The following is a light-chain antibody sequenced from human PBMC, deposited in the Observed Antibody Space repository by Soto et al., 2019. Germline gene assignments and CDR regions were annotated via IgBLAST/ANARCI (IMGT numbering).Light chain of an antibody. CDR3: SSYSTSSALV. CDR2: DVS. V-gene: IGLV2-14*03. CDR1: SADIGAFNY. Sequence: QSALTQPASVSGSPGQSITISCAGASADIGAFNYVSWYQHHPGKAPQLLIYDVSNRPSGVSARFSASKSANTASLTISGLQTDDEAVYYCSSYSTSSALVFGGGTKVTVL. J-gene: IGLJ2*01.